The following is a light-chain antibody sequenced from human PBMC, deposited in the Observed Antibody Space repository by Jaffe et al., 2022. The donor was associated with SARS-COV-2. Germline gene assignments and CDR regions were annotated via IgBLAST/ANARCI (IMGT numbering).Light chain of an antibody. CDR1: SGSVSTSYN. Sequence: QAVVTQEPSFSVSPGGTVTLTCGLSSGSVSTSYNPSWYQQIPGQAPRTLIYSTTTRSSGVPDRFSGSILGNKAALTITGAQADDESVYFCVLYMGSGIWAFGGGTKLTVL. CDR3: VLYMGSGIWA. V-gene: IGLV8-61*01. J-gene: IGLJ3*02. CDR2: STT.